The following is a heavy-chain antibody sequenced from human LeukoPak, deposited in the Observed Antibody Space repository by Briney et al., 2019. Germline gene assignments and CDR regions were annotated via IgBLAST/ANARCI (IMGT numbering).Heavy chain of an antibody. CDR3: AKDSDYGPDGGFHFYFYGMDV. CDR1: GFTFSSDA. D-gene: IGHD4-17*01. V-gene: IGHV3-30*02. CDR2: ILSDGSKT. Sequence: GGSLRLSCAASGFTFSSDAMHWVRQAPGKGLEWVAIILSDGSKTYYPDSVRGRFTISRDNSKNTLYLQMNSLRVEDTAVYYCAKDSDYGPDGGFHFYFYGMDVWGQGTTVTVSS. J-gene: IGHJ6*02.